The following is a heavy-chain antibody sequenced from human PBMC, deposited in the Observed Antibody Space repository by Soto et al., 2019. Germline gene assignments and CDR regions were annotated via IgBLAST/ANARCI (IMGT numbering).Heavy chain of an antibody. D-gene: IGHD6-19*01. CDR1: GYSFTNYG. CDR3: ARDRGVAPPVAGNTHYYYYMDV. Sequence: QDQLVQSGVEVKKPGASVKVSCKASGYSFTNYGITWVRQAPGQGIEWMGWISAYNGNTNYAQKFQGRGTLTTDASTRTAYLEVRSLRSDDTAVYYCARDRGVAPPVAGNTHYYYYMDVWGKGTTVTVSS. J-gene: IGHJ6*03. CDR2: ISAYNGNT. V-gene: IGHV1-18*01.